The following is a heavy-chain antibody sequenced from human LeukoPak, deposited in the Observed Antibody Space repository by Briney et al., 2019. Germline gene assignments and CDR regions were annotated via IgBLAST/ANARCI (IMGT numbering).Heavy chain of an antibody. D-gene: IGHD3-10*01. J-gene: IGHJ4*02. V-gene: IGHV1-8*01. CDR3: ARAKNEGIDY. CDR2: MNPNSGNT. Sequence: EWMGWMNPNSGNTGYAHKFQGRVTMTRNTSISTAYMELSSLRSEDTAVYYCARAKNEGIDYWGQGTLVTVSS.